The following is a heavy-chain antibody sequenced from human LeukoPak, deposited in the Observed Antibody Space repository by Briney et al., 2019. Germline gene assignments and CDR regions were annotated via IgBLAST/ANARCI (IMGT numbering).Heavy chain of an antibody. Sequence: SETLSLTCTVSRYSIRTTYYWGWIRQIPGKGLEWIGSIYQSGNTYYNPSLKSRVTISVDTSKNQFSLKLSSVTAADTAVYYCARDSYQLVDYWGQGTLVTVSS. CDR3: ARDSYQLVDY. V-gene: IGHV4-38-2*02. CDR1: RYSIRTTYY. J-gene: IGHJ4*02. CDR2: IYQSGNT. D-gene: IGHD2-2*01.